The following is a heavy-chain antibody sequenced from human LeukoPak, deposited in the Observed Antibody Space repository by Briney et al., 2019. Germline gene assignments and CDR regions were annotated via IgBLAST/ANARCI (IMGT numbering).Heavy chain of an antibody. V-gene: IGHV1-2*02. CDR3: ARSGGPAMTTVTTGYYYYGMDV. CDR2: INPNGGGT. CDR1: GYTFTGYY. Sequence: ASVKVSCKASGYTFTGYYMHWVRQAPGQGLEWMGWINPNGGGTNYAQKFQGRVTMTRDTSISTAYMELSRLRSDDTAVYYCARSGGPAMTTVTTGYYYYGMDVWGQGTTVTVSS. D-gene: IGHD4-17*01. J-gene: IGHJ6*02.